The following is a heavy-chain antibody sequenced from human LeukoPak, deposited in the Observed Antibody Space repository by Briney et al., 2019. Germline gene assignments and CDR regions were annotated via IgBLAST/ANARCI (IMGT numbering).Heavy chain of an antibody. CDR1: GFTFSSYA. J-gene: IGHJ6*02. Sequence: GGSLRLSCAASGFTFSSYAMSWVRQAPGKGLEWVSAISGSGGSTYYADSVKGRFTISRDNSKNTLYLQMNSLRAEDTAVYYCAKDPGYISSWYYYYYGMDVWGQGTTVTVSS. D-gene: IGHD6-13*01. CDR2: ISGSGGST. V-gene: IGHV3-23*01. CDR3: AKDPGYISSWYYYYYGMDV.